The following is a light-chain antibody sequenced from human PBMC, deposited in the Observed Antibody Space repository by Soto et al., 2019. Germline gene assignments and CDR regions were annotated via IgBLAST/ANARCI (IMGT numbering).Light chain of an antibody. CDR3: QQYGRSPFT. Sequence: EIVLTQSPVTLSLSPGERATLSCRASQRIPNNFLAWFQQKPGLPPRLLISGASTRASGIPDRFSGSGSGTGFALTISRLEPEDFAVYYCQQYGRSPFTFGQGTKLQIK. CDR1: QRIPNNF. V-gene: IGKV3-20*01. CDR2: GAS. J-gene: IGKJ2*01.